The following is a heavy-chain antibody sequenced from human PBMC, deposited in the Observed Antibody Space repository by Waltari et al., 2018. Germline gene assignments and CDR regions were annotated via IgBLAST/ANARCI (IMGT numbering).Heavy chain of an antibody. CDR3: ARGTVYYYDSGSRYY. J-gene: IGHJ6*03. Sequence: QVQLVQSGAEVKKSGSSVKVSCKASGGSFSFYAIAWVRQAPGQGLEWMGGFIPMFGTTKYAQRFQGRVTITADESTSTAFMELNSLTSEDTAVYYCARGTVYYYDSGSRYY. CDR2: FIPMFGTT. D-gene: IGHD3-10*01. V-gene: IGHV1-69*12. CDR1: GGSFSFYA.